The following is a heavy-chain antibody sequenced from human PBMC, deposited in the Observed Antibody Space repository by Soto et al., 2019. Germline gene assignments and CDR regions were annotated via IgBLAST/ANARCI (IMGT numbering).Heavy chain of an antibody. CDR2: IFYSGSA. J-gene: IGHJ4*02. CDR3: ARMKRGYTYGSSLDF. CDR1: GGSISDFY. V-gene: IGHV4-59*01. D-gene: IGHD5-18*01. Sequence: QVHLQESGPGLVKASETLSLTCIVSGGSISDFYWSWIRQPPGKGLEWIGYIFYSGSANYNPSLKSRVTISVDTSKNHFSLKLRSVTAADTAVYYCARMKRGYTYGSSLDFWGQGTQVTVSS.